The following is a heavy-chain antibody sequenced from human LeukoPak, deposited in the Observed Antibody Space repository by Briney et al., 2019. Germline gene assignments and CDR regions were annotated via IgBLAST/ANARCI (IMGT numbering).Heavy chain of an antibody. J-gene: IGHJ4*02. V-gene: IGHV1-18*01. D-gene: IGHD3-10*01. Sequence: GASVKVSCKASGYTFTSYGISWVRQAPGQGLEWMGWISAYNGNTNYAQKLQGRVTMTTDTSTSTAHMELRSLRSDDTAVYYCARAREYIGLDYWGQGTLVTVSS. CDR1: GYTFTSYG. CDR3: ARAREYIGLDY. CDR2: ISAYNGNT.